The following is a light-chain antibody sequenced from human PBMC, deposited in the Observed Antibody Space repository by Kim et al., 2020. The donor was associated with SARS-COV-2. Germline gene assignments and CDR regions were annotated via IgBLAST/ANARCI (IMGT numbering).Light chain of an antibody. CDR1: NVGSKS. J-gene: IGLJ3*02. Sequence: APGETASITCGGNNVGSKSVNWYHQKPGQAPVLVIYNHGDRPSGIPERFSGSNSGNTATLTISRVEAGDEADYYCQLWDSSSDHWVFGGGTKVTVL. CDR3: QLWDSSSDHWV. V-gene: IGLV3-21*04. CDR2: NHG.